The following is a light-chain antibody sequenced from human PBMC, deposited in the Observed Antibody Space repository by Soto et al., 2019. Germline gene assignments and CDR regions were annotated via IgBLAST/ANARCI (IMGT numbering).Light chain of an antibody. CDR3: QQYGSSPVLT. Sequence: IVLDKSPCALRWVPRESATLSCRAIQSVSSSYLAWYQQKPGQAPRLLIYGASSRATGIPDRFSGSGSGTDFTLTISRLEPEDFAVYYCQQYGSSPVLTFGGGTKVDVK. J-gene: IGKJ4*01. CDR1: QSVSSSY. V-gene: IGKV3-20*01. CDR2: GAS.